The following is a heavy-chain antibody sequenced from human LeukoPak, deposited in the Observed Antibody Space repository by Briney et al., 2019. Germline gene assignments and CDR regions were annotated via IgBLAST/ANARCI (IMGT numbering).Heavy chain of an antibody. J-gene: IGHJ4*02. D-gene: IGHD3-16*02. CDR3: IGVDYDYVWGSYRPISFGY. CDR2: IIPIFGTA. V-gene: IGHV1-69*05. CDR1: GGTFSSYA. Sequence: SVKVSCKASGGTFSSYAISWVRQAPGQGLEWMGGIIPIFGTANYAQKFQGRVTITTDESTSTAYMELSSLRSEDTAVYYCIGVDYDYVWGSYRPISFGYWGQGTLVTVSS.